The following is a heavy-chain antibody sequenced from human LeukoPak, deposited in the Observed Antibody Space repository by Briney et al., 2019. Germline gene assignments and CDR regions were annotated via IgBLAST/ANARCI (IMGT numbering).Heavy chain of an antibody. J-gene: IGHJ4*02. CDR2: IPYDGSKK. CDR1: GFTFRSYG. Sequence: GGSLRLSCAASGFTFRSYGIHWVRQAPGKGLEWVAAIPYDGSKKYYADSVKGRFTISRDNSKNTLYVQMNSLRVEDTAVYYCARDLSGWYTFDYWGQGTLVTVSS. CDR3: ARDLSGWYTFDY. V-gene: IGHV3-30-3*01. D-gene: IGHD6-19*01.